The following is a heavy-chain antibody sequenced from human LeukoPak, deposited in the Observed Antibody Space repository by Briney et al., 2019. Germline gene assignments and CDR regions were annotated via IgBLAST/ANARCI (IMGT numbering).Heavy chain of an antibody. J-gene: IGHJ4*02. V-gene: IGHV3-23*01. D-gene: IGHD4-17*01. CDR3: AKDDYGDYELDY. CDR2: ISGSGGST. Sequence: GGSLRLSCAASGSTFSSYAMSWVRQPPGKGLEWVSAISGSGGSTYNADSVKGRFTISRDNSKNTLYLQMNRLRAEDTAVYYCAKDDYGDYELDYWGQGTLVTVSS. CDR1: GSTFSSYA.